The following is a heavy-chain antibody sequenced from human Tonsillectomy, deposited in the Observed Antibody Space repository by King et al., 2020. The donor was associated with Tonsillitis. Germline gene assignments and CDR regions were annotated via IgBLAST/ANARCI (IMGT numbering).Heavy chain of an antibody. Sequence: VQLVESGGGLVQPGGSLRLSCVAPGFTFSSYWMSWVRQAPGKGLEWVANIKQDGSEKHYVDSVKGRFTISRDNAKNSLYLQMSSLRAEDTAVYYCAREQGWFDPWGQGALVTVSS. CDR1: GFTFSSYW. CDR3: AREQGWFDP. J-gene: IGHJ5*02. CDR2: IKQDGSEK. V-gene: IGHV3-7*03.